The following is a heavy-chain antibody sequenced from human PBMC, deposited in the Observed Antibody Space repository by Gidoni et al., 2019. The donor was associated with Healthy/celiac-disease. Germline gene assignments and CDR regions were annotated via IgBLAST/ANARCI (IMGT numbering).Heavy chain of an antibody. V-gene: IGHV1-8*01. J-gene: IGHJ6*02. D-gene: IGHD3-16*01. CDR1: GYTFTSYD. CDR3: AREDHPTSGGVRGMDV. Sequence: QVHLVQSGAEVTKPGASVKVSCKASGYTFTSYDINWVRQATGQGREWMGWMNPNRGNRGYAKKFQVRGTMTRKTSKRKAERELRSLRSEDTAVDYCAREDHPTSGGVRGMDVWGQGTTVTVSS. CDR2: MNPNRGNR.